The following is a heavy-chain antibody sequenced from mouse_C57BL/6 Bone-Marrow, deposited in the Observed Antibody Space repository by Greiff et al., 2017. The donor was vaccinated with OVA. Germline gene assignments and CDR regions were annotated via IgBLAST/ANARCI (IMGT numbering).Heavy chain of an antibody. V-gene: IGHV1-26*01. J-gene: IGHJ2*01. D-gene: IGHD2-2*01. CDR3: ARDGYGDDGVDY. CDR2: INPNNGGT. Sequence: VQLQQSGPELVKPGASVKKSCKASGYTFTDYYMNWVKQSHGKSLEWIGDINPNNGGTSYNQKFKGKATLTVDKSSSTAYMELRSLTSEDSAVYYCARDGYGDDGVDYWGQGTTLTVSA. CDR1: GYTFTDYY.